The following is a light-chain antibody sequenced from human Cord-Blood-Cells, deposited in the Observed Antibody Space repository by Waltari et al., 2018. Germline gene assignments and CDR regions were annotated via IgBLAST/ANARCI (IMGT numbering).Light chain of an antibody. CDR3: QQRSNWPRSIT. V-gene: IGKV3-11*01. Sequence: EIVLTQSPATLSLSPGERATLSCRASQSVSSYLAWYQKKPGQAHRLLIYDASNRATGIPARFSGSGSGTDFTLTISSLEPEDFAVYYCQQRSNWPRSITFGQGTRLEIK. CDR2: DAS. J-gene: IGKJ5*01. CDR1: QSVSSY.